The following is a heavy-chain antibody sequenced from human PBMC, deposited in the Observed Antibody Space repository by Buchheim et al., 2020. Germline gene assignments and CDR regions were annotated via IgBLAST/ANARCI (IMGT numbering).Heavy chain of an antibody. Sequence: QVQLVESGGGVVQPGRSLRLSCAASGFNFNTYGFHWVRQAPGKGLEWLAVIWYDGSKAFYADSVKGRFTISKDNSKNTVYLQMNSLRGEDTALYYCARDKWESYCSTMTCSTFDWWGQGTLVPSP. CDR3: ARDKWESYCSTMTCSTFDW. J-gene: IGHJ4*02. D-gene: IGHD2-2*01. CDR1: GFNFNTYG. V-gene: IGHV3-33*08. CDR2: IWYDGSKA.